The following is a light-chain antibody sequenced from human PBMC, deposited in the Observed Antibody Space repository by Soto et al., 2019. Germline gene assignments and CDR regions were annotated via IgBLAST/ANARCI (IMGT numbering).Light chain of an antibody. CDR3: AAWDDRLNSDV. Sequence: QSVLTQPPSASGTPGQRVTISCSGSSSNIGSNTVNWYQQLPGTAPKLLIYSNNQRPSGVPDRFSGSKSGTSASLAISGLQSEDEADYYCAAWDDRLNSDVFGTGTKLTVL. CDR1: SSNIGSNT. J-gene: IGLJ1*01. V-gene: IGLV1-44*01. CDR2: SNN.